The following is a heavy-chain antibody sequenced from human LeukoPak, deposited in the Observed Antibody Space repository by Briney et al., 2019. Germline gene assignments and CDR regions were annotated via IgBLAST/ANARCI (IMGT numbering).Heavy chain of an antibody. J-gene: IGHJ4*02. V-gene: IGHV3-23*01. D-gene: IGHD3-10*01. CDR3: AKVGFSDF. Sequence: PGGSLRLSCAGSGFTFSSYGMSWVRQAPGKGLEWVSCIRGSGTSTYYADSVKGRFTISRDNSKNTLYLQMNSLRAEDTAVYYCAKVGFSDFWGQGTLVSVSS. CDR1: GFTFSSYG. CDR2: IRGSGTST.